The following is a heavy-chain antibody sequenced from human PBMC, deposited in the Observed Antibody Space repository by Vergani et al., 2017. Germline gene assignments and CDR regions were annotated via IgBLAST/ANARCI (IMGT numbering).Heavy chain of an antibody. Sequence: QVQLVESGGGVVQPGRSLRLSCTSSGFTFSTYAMHWVRQAPGQGLEWVAIIYYDGSKKYYADSVKGRFTISRDNSRNTLDLLMSSLRAEDTAIYYCAKAPRYFDWLLDFDYWGQGTLVTVSS. CDR2: IYYDGSKK. J-gene: IGHJ4*02. CDR3: AKAPRYFDWLLDFDY. D-gene: IGHD3-9*01. V-gene: IGHV3-33*06. CDR1: GFTFSTYA.